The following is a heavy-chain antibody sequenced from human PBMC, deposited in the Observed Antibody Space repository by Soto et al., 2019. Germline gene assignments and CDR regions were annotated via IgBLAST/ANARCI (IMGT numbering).Heavy chain of an antibody. J-gene: IGHJ5*02. CDR3: VAFDPGPMGFDP. Sequence: GASVKVSCKASGFTFSSSAVQWVRQARGQRLEWIGKIVVGSGNTNYAQKFQERVTITRDMSTSTAYMELSSLRSEDTAFYYCVAFDPGPMGFDPWGQGTLVTVSS. CDR2: IVVGSGNT. CDR1: GFTFSSSA. V-gene: IGHV1-58*01. D-gene: IGHD3-9*01.